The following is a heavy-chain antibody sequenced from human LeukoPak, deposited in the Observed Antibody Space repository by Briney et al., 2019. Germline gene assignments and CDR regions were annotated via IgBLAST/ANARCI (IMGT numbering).Heavy chain of an antibody. Sequence: GGSLRLSCAASGFTFSSYAMSWVRQAPGKGLEWVSAISGSGGSTYYADSVKGRFTISRDNSKNTLYLQMNRLRDGDTAVYYCARDSDWAFDNWGQGTLVTVSS. J-gene: IGHJ4*02. CDR2: ISGSGGST. D-gene: IGHD2-21*02. CDR3: ARDSDWAFDN. CDR1: GFTFSSYA. V-gene: IGHV3-23*01.